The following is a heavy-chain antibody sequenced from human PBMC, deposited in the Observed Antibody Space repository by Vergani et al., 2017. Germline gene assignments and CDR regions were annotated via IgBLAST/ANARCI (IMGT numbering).Heavy chain of an antibody. CDR2: SIPILGTA. CDR3: AVAVIVVPAAIHYYYYYMDV. CDR1: GGTFSSYA. V-gene: IGHV1-69*01. Sequence: QVQLVQSGAEVKKPGTSVKVSCKASGGTFSSYAISWVRQAPGQGLEWKGGSIPILGTANYAQKFQGRVTITADASTSTAYMGLSSLRSEDTAVYYCAVAVIVVPAAIHYYYYYMDVWGKGTTVTVTS. D-gene: IGHD2-2*01. J-gene: IGHJ6*03.